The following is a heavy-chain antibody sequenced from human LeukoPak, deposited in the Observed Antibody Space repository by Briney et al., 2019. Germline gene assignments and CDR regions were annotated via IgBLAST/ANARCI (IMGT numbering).Heavy chain of an antibody. V-gene: IGHV4-31*03. CDR3: ARVDANWGVVDY. CDR2: IYYSGST. CDR1: GGSISSGGYY. J-gene: IGHJ4*02. Sequence: PSETLSLTCTVSGGSISSGGYYWSWIRQPPGKGLEWIGYIYYSGSTYYNPSLKSRVTISVDTSKNQFSLKLSSVTAADTAVYYCARVDANWGVVDYWSQGTLVTVSS. D-gene: IGHD7-27*01.